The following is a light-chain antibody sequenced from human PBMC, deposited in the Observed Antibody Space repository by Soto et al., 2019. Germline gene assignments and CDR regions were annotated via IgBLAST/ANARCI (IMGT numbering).Light chain of an antibody. CDR2: EVS. CDR3: ISKTSTTTPYV. CDR1: SCDVGGFHY. J-gene: IGLJ1*01. Sequence: QSVLTQPASVSGSPGQSITISCTGTSCDVGGFHYVSWYQQHPGKAPKLMIYEVSNRPSGVSNRFSGSKSGNTASLTISGLRAEDEADYYCISKTSTTTPYVFXTGTKATVL. V-gene: IGLV2-14*01.